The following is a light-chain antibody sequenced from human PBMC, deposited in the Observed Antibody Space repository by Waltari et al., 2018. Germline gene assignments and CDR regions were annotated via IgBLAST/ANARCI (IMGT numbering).Light chain of an antibody. CDR2: GAS. CDR1: QSVSSN. Sequence: GERATLSCRASQSVSSNLAWYQQKPGQAPRLLIYGASTRDTGIPARFSGRGSGTEFTLTISSLQSEDFAVYYCQQYNNWPPFTFGPGTKVDIK. V-gene: IGKV3-15*01. J-gene: IGKJ3*01. CDR3: QQYNNWPPFT.